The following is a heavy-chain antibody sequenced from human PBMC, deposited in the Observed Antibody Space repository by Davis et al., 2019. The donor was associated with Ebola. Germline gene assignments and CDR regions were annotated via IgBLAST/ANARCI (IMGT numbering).Heavy chain of an antibody. CDR2: ISYEGRSQ. V-gene: IGHV3-30*18. J-gene: IGHJ6*04. CDR3: AKAKWEVEYHYYAMDV. Sequence: GESLKISCAASGFTVSSNYMSWVRQAPGKGLEWVAVISYEGRSQYYADSVKGRFTISRDNSKDTLHLQMNDLRPEDTAVYYCAKAKWEVEYHYYAMDVWGKGTTVAVSS. CDR1: GFTVSSNY. D-gene: IGHD1-26*01.